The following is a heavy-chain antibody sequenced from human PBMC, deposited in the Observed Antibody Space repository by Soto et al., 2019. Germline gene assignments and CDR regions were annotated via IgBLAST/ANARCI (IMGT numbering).Heavy chain of an antibody. CDR1: GGSISSNSYY. CDR2: IYYSGST. D-gene: IGHD2-15*01. CDR3: ARGYCSGSTCHQSPSRY. Sequence: QLQLQDSGPGLVKPSETLSLTCTVSGGSISSNSYYWGWIRQPPGKGLEWIGSIYYSGSTYYNPSLKSRVTISADTSKNQFSLNLSSVTAADTAVHYCARGYCSGSTCHQSPSRYWGQGTLVTVSS. J-gene: IGHJ4*02. V-gene: IGHV4-39*01.